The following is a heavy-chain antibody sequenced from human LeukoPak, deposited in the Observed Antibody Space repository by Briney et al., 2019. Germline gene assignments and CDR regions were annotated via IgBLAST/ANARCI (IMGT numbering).Heavy chain of an antibody. CDR1: RFTFSSYS. CDR2: ISSSSSYI. V-gene: IGHV3-21*04. D-gene: IGHD4-17*01. Sequence: GGSLRLSCAASRFTFSSYSMNWVRQAPGKGLEWVSSISSSSSYIYYADSVKGRFTISRDNAKNSLYLQMNSLRAEDTALYYCAKTSASTVTKDAFDIWGQGTMVTVSS. J-gene: IGHJ3*02. CDR3: AKTSASTVTKDAFDI.